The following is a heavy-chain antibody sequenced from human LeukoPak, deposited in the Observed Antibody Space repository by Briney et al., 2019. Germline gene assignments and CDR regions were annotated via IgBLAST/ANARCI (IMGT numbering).Heavy chain of an antibody. CDR2: IYHSGST. J-gene: IGHJ4*02. D-gene: IGHD6-13*01. Sequence: SETLSLTCAVSGGSISSGGYSWSWIRQPPGKGLEWIGYIYHSGSTCYNPSLKSRVTISVDRSKNQFSLKLSSVTAADTAVYYCARATASYSSSWYGPGFDYWGQGTLVTVSS. CDR1: GGSISSGGYS. CDR3: ARATASYSSSWYGPGFDY. V-gene: IGHV4-30-2*01.